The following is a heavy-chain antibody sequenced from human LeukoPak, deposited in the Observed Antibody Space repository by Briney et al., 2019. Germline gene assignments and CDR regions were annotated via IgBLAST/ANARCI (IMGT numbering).Heavy chain of an antibody. CDR2: LSGSGGAT. Sequence: PGGSLRLSCTASGFTFSFYGMSWVRQAPGKGLEWVSGLSGSGGATYYTDPVKGRFTISRDNSNNPLSLQMNSLRAEDTAVYCCAKAPPTGFGVVTWWWGAFYIWGQGTMVTVSS. CDR1: GFTFSFYG. J-gene: IGHJ3*02. V-gene: IGHV3-23*01. D-gene: IGHD3-3*01. CDR3: AKAPPTGFGVVTWWWGAFYI.